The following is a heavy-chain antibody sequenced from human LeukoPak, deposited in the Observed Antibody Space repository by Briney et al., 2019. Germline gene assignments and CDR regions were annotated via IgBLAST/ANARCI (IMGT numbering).Heavy chain of an antibody. V-gene: IGHV4-34*01. J-gene: IGHJ6*02. CDR3: ARGQAHPYYYYYYGMDA. CDR1: GGSFSGYY. CDR2: INHSGST. Sequence: PSETLSLTCAVYGGSFSGYYWSWIRQPPGKGLEWIGEINHSGSTNYNPSLKSRVTISVDTSKNQFSLKLSSVTAADTAVYYCARGQAHPYYYYYYGMDAWGQGTTVTVSS.